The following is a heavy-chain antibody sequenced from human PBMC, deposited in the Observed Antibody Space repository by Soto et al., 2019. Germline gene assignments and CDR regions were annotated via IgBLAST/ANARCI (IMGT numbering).Heavy chain of an antibody. CDR1: GFSLSAYXVR. D-gene: IGHD3-22*01. Sequence: SGPTLVNPTQTLTLTCSFSGFSLSAYXVRVIWFRQPPGETLEWLALIHWNDDKRYSPYLKSRLTITKDTSKTQVVLTLTNLDPLDTGTYFCAHTKDSSGFLTSWGQGILVTVSS. CDR3: AHTKDSSGFLTS. V-gene: IGHV2-5*01. CDR2: IHWNDDK. J-gene: IGHJ5*02.